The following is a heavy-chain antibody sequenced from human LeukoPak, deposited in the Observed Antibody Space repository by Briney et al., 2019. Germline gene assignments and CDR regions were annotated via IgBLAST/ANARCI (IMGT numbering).Heavy chain of an antibody. D-gene: IGHD5-18*01. V-gene: IGHV3-23*01. CDR1: GFVFSTYA. CDR2: ISGTGAST. J-gene: IGHJ4*02. Sequence: PGGSLRLSCAASGFVFSTYAMSWVRQAPGRGLEWVSGISGTGASTYYANSVKGRFTISRDNSKNKLDLQKNSLRAEDTAIYYCVKDRYSSAYYFENWGQGTQVTVSS. CDR3: VKDRYSSAYYFEN.